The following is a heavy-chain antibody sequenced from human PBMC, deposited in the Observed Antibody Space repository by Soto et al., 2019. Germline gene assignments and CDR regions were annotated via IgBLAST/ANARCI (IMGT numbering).Heavy chain of an antibody. CDR1: GYSFANYW. CDR2: INLDDSNT. Sequence: PGESLKISCKGSGYSFANYWIGWVRQMPGKGLEWMGIINLDDSNTRYSPSFQGQVTISADKSISTAYLQWSSLKTSDTAMYYCARGFHWFDSWGQGTLVTVSS. V-gene: IGHV5-51*01. CDR3: ARGFHWFDS. D-gene: IGHD3-10*01. J-gene: IGHJ5*01.